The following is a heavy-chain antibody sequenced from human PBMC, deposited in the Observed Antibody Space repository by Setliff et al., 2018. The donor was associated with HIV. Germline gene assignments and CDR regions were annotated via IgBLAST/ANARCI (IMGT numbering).Heavy chain of an antibody. CDR3: ARGRNYGSSYFYYMDV. CDR2: INHGGST. V-gene: IGHV4-34*04. J-gene: IGHJ6*03. CDR1: GGSFSGYY. Sequence: SETLSLTCAVYGGSFSGYYWTWIRQPPGKGLEWIGEINHGGSTNDNPSLKSRATMSVDTSKNQFSLRLSSVTAADTAVYYCARGRNYGSSYFYYMDVWANGTTVTVSS. D-gene: IGHD3-10*01.